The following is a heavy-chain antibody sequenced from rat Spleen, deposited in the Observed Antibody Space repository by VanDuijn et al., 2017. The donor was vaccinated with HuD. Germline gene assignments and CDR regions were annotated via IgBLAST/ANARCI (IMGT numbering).Heavy chain of an antibody. CDR1: GFTFSAYY. V-gene: IGHV5-27*01. J-gene: IGHJ3*01. CDR3: TTVVKGHGFAY. CDR2: ISPSGRGT. Sequence: EVQLVESGGGLVQPGRSLKLSCVASGFTFSAYYMAWVRQAPTKGLEWIASISPSGRGTYYRDSVKGRFTISRDNAKSTLYLQMDSLRSEDTATYYCTTVVKGHGFAYWGQGTLVTVSS. D-gene: IGHD1-12*01.